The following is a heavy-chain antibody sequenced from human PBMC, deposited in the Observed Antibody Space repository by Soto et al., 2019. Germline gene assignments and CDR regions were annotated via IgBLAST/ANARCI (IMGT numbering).Heavy chain of an antibody. J-gene: IGHJ4*02. Sequence: SETLSLTCTVSGGSVSSGSYYWSWIRQPPGKGLEWIGYIYYSGSTNYNPSLKSRVTISVDTSKNQFSLKLSSVTAADTAVYYCARELVDTALVYYFDYWGQGTLVTVSS. CDR2: IYYSGST. CDR1: GGSVSSGSYY. D-gene: IGHD5-18*01. CDR3: ARELVDTALVYYFDY. V-gene: IGHV4-61*01.